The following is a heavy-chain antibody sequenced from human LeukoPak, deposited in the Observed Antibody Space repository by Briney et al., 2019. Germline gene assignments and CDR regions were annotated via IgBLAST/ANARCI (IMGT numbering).Heavy chain of an antibody. Sequence: ASVKVSCKASGYSFMNYDINWVRQVPGQGLEWLGWINPNNGHTVYAQKFQGRVTITRNTSIRTAYMELSSLRSEDTAVYYCARLFQRNELNYYDSSGYSLGYWGQGTLVTVSS. CDR2: INPNNGHT. J-gene: IGHJ4*02. CDR1: GYSFMNYD. D-gene: IGHD3-22*01. V-gene: IGHV1-8*03. CDR3: ARLFQRNELNYYDSSGYSLGY.